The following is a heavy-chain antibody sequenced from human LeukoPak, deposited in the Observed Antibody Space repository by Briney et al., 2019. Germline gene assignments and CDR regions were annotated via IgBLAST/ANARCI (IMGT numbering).Heavy chain of an antibody. CDR3: ARGGGYGDYGLDV. Sequence: SETLSLTCAVYGGSFSDYYWSWIRQPPEEGLEWIGEINHSGSTNCNPSLKSRVTISVDKSKNQFSLKVSSVTPEDTAVYYCARGGGYGDYGLDVWGQGTTVTVSS. CDR2: INHSGST. V-gene: IGHV4-34*01. D-gene: IGHD4-17*01. J-gene: IGHJ6*02. CDR1: GGSFSDYY.